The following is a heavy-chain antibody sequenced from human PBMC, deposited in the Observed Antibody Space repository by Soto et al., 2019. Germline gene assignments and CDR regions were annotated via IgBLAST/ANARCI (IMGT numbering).Heavy chain of an antibody. CDR3: ARLRSDYYYGMDV. J-gene: IGHJ6*02. D-gene: IGHD1-26*01. CDR1: GYTFTSYY. CDR2: INPNSGGT. Sequence: ASVKVSCKASGYTFTSYYMHWVRQAPGQGLEWMGWINPNSGGTNYAQKFQGRVTMTRDTSISTAYMELSRLRSDDTAVYYCARLRSDYYYGMDVWGQGTTVTVSS. V-gene: IGHV1-2*02.